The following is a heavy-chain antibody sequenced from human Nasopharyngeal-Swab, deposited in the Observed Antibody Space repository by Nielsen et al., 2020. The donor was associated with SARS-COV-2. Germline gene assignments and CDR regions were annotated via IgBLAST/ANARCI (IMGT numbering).Heavy chain of an antibody. CDR1: GFTFSSYA. CDR2: ISGSGGST. D-gene: IGHD6-13*01. CDR3: AKGGYSSSWYEAPYYYYYYGMDV. Sequence: GESLKISCAASGFTFSSYAMSWVRQAPGTGLEWVSAISGSGGSTYYADSVKGRFTISRDNSKNTLYLQMNSLRAEDTAVYYCAKGGYSSSWYEAPYYYYYYGMDVWGQGTTVTVSS. J-gene: IGHJ6*02. V-gene: IGHV3-23*01.